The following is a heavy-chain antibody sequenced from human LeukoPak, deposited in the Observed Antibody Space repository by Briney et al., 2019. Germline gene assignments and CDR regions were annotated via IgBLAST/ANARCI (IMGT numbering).Heavy chain of an antibody. CDR3: AKDPYYDSSGYSLYYFDY. CDR2: ISGSGGST. D-gene: IGHD3-22*01. CDR1: GFTFSDYY. J-gene: IGHJ4*02. Sequence: GGSLRLSCAASGFTFSDYYMSWIRQAPGKGLEWVSAISGSGGSTYYADSVKGRFTISRDNSKNTLYLQMNSLRAEDTAVYYCAKDPYYDSSGYSLYYFDYWGQGTLVTVSS. V-gene: IGHV3-23*01.